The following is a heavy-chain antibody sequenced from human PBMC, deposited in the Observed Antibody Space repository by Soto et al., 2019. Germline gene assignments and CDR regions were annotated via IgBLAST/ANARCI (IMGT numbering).Heavy chain of an antibody. V-gene: IGHV4-30-4*01. D-gene: IGHD2-2*01. Sequence: QVQLQESGPGLVKPSQTLSLTCTVSGGSISSGDYYWSWIRQPPGKGREWIVYIYYSGSTYYNPYLKSRVTISVDTSKNQFSLKLSSGTAADTAVYYCARGVKQGYCSSTSCSTQSGGWFDPWGQGTLVTVSS. J-gene: IGHJ5*02. CDR1: GGSISSGDYY. CDR3: ARGVKQGYCSSTSCSTQSGGWFDP. CDR2: IYYSGST.